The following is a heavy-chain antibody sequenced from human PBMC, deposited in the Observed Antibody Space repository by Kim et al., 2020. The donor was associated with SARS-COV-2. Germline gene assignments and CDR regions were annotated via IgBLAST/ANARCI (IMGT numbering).Heavy chain of an antibody. CDR3: AKDPGGYYDSSGYYEWFDP. Sequence: GRFTISRDNSKSTLYLQMNSLRAEDTAVYYCAKDPGGYYDSSGYYEWFDPWGQGTLVTVSS. V-gene: IGHV3-23*01. D-gene: IGHD3-22*01. J-gene: IGHJ5*02.